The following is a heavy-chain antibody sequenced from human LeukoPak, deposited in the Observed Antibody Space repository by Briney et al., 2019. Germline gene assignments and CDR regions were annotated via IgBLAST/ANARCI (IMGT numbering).Heavy chain of an antibody. CDR2: IYYSGST. D-gene: IGHD2-2*01. Sequence: SETLSLTCTVSGGSISSGDYYWSWIRQPPGKVLEWIGYIYYSGSTYYNPSLKSRVTISVDTSKNQFPLKLSSVTAADTAVYYCARAAARPAAMRFDPWGQGTLVTVSS. CDR1: GGSISSGDYY. J-gene: IGHJ5*02. V-gene: IGHV4-30-4*08. CDR3: ARAAARPAAMRFDP.